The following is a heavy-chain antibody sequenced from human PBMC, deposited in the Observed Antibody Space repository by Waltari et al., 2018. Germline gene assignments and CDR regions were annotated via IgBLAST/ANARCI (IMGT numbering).Heavy chain of an antibody. Sequence: QVQLQESGPGLVKPSETLSLTCTVSGGSISSYYWSWIRPPAGKGLEWIGRIYTSGSTNYNPSLKSRVTMSVDTSKNQFSLKLSSVTAADTAVYYCARGLPSSGYSSYWYFDLWGRGTLVTVSS. CDR2: IYTSGST. CDR3: ARGLPSSGYSSYWYFDL. J-gene: IGHJ2*01. V-gene: IGHV4-4*07. D-gene: IGHD5-12*01. CDR1: GGSISSYY.